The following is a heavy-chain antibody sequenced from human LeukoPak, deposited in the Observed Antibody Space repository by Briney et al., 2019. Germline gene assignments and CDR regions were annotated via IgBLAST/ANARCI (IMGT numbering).Heavy chain of an antibody. J-gene: IGHJ3*02. Sequence: GASVKVSCKASGYSFTSFPIIWVRQAPGQGLEWMGRINPNNGGTNYAQKFQGRVTMTRDMSMSTAYMELSRLRSVDTAVYYCAGEDNSSGYRPFDIWGQGTMVTVPS. CDR2: INPNNGGT. CDR1: GYSFTSFP. V-gene: IGHV1-2*06. CDR3: AGEDNSSGYRPFDI. D-gene: IGHD3-22*01.